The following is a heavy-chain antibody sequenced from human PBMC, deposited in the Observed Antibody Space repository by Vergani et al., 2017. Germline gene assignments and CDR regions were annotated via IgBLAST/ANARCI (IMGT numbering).Heavy chain of an antibody. CDR1: GGSISSYY. D-gene: IGHD3-10*01. CDR3: AREGGGMVRGEPAWFDP. V-gene: IGHV4-59*01. CDR2: IYYSGST. J-gene: IGHJ5*02. Sequence: VQLQESGPGLVKPSETLSLTCTVSGGSISSYYWSWIRQPPGKGLVWIGYIYYSGSTNYNPSLKSRVTISVDTSKNQFSLKLSSVTAADTAVYYCAREGGGMVRGEPAWFDPWGQGTLVTVSS.